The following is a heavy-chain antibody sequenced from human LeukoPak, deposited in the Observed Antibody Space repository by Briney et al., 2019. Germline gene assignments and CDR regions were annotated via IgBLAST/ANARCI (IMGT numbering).Heavy chain of an antibody. V-gene: IGHV4-59*01. CDR2: IYYSGST. Sequence: SETLSLTCTVSGGSISSYYWSWIRQPPGKGLEWIGYIYYSGSTNYNPSLKSRVTISVDTSKNQFSLKLSSVTAEDTAVYYCARAPNEGAFDIWAKGQWSPSLQ. CDR1: GGSISSYY. D-gene: IGHD1-1*01. CDR3: ARAPNEGAFDI. J-gene: IGHJ3*02.